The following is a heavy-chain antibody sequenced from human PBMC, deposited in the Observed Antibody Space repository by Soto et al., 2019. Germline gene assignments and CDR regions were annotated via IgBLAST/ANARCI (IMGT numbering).Heavy chain of an antibody. Sequence: GASVKVSCKASGGTFSSYAISWVRQAPGQGLEWMGGIIPIFGTANYAQKFQGRVTITADESTSTAYMELSSLRSEDTAVYYCARPSRDCSGGSCYSVVGMDVWGQGTTVTVSS. D-gene: IGHD2-15*01. CDR3: ARPSRDCSGGSCYSVVGMDV. CDR1: GGTFSSYA. V-gene: IGHV1-69*13. J-gene: IGHJ6*02. CDR2: IIPIFGTA.